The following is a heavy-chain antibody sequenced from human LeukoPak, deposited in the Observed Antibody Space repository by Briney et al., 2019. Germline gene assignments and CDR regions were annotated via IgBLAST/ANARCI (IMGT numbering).Heavy chain of an antibody. Sequence: PSETLSLTCAVYGGSFSGYYWSWIRQPPGKGREWIGEINHSGSTNYNPSLKSRVTISVDTSKNQFSLKLSSVTAADTAVYYCARVHYDFWSGYPTYAFDIWGQGTMDTVSS. CDR1: GGSFSGYY. CDR2: INHSGST. D-gene: IGHD3-3*01. CDR3: ARVHYDFWSGYPTYAFDI. V-gene: IGHV4-34*01. J-gene: IGHJ3*02.